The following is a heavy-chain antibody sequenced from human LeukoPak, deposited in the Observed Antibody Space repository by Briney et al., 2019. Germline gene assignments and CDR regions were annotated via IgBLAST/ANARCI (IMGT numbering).Heavy chain of an antibody. J-gene: IGHJ4*02. CDR2: IYYDGSDK. CDR3: ARDPKRYCSGVSCYLDY. CDR1: GFSFSSYA. D-gene: IGHD2-15*01. Sequence: PGWSLRLSCAASGFSFSSYAMHWVRQAPGKGLEWVTVIYYDGSDKYYADSVKGRFTISRDNSKNTVYLHMNSLRPEDTAVYYCARDPKRYCSGVSCYLDYWGQGTLVTVSS. V-gene: IGHV3-30-3*01.